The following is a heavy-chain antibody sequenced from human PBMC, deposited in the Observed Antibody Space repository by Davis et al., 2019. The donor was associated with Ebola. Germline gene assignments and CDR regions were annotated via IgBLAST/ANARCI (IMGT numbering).Heavy chain of an antibody. CDR1: GFTFSSYA. CDR2: ISYDGSNK. V-gene: IGHV3-30-3*01. D-gene: IGHD3-9*01. J-gene: IGHJ6*02. CDR3: AKEDGRYPRYGMDV. Sequence: GGSLRLSCAASGFTFSSYAMHWVRQAPGKGLEWVAVISYDGSNKYYADSVKGRFTISRDNAKNSLYLQMNSLRAEDTAVYYCAKEDGRYPRYGMDVWGQGTTVTVSS.